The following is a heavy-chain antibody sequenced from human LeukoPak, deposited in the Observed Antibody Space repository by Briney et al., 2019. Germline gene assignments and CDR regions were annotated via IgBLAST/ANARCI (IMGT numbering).Heavy chain of an antibody. Sequence: APVKVSCKASGYTFTSYGISWVRQAPGQGLEWMGWISAFNGNTNYAQKLQGRVTMTTDTSTSTAYMELRSLRSDDTAVYYCARSSGWYGRDWFDPWAREPWSPSPQ. CDR3: ARSSGWYGRDWFDP. V-gene: IGHV1-18*01. CDR2: ISAFNGNT. D-gene: IGHD6-19*01. CDR1: GYTFTSYG. J-gene: IGHJ5*02.